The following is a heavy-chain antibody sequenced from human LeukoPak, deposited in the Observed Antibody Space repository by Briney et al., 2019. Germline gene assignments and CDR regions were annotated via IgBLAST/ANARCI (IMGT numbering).Heavy chain of an antibody. CDR2: ISAGGGST. V-gene: IGHV3-23*01. D-gene: IGHD3-22*01. CDR1: AFTFSSHA. Sequence: GGSLRLSCAASAFTFSSHAMSWFRQTPGKGLEWVSGISAGGGSTHYADSVKGRFTISRDNSKNTLYLHMNSLRAEDTAVYFCAYYDSSGYYYGRLRYWGQGTPVTVSS. CDR3: AYYDSSGYYYGRLRY. J-gene: IGHJ4*02.